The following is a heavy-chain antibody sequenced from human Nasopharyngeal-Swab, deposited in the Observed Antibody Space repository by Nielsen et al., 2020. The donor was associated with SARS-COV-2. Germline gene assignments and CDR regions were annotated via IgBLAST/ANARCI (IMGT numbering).Heavy chain of an antibody. Sequence: SETLSLTCAVHGGSFSGYYWSWIRQPPGKGLEWIGEINHSGSTNYNPSLKSRVTISVDTSKNQFSLKLSSVTAADTAVYYCARGRGVFGVVSRFYYYMDVWGKGTTVTVSS. J-gene: IGHJ6*03. CDR1: GGSFSGYY. V-gene: IGHV4-34*01. CDR3: ARGRGVFGVVSRFYYYMDV. D-gene: IGHD3-3*01. CDR2: INHSGST.